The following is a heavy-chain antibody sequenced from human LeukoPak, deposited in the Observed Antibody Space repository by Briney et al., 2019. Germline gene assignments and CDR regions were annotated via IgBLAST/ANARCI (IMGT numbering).Heavy chain of an antibody. D-gene: IGHD3-3*01. Sequence: GESLKIPCKGSGYSFTSYWIGWVRQMPGKGLEWMGVIYPGDSDTRYSPSFQGQVTISADKSISTAYLQWSSLKASDTAMYYCAIFDFLFGEIDNWFDPWGQGTLVTVSS. J-gene: IGHJ5*02. V-gene: IGHV5-51*01. CDR1: GYSFTSYW. CDR3: AIFDFLFGEIDNWFDP. CDR2: IYPGDSDT.